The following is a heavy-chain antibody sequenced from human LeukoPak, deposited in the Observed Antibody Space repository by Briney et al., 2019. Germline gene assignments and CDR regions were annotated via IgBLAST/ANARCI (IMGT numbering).Heavy chain of an antibody. V-gene: IGHV3-7*01. J-gene: IGHJ3*02. CDR2: INQGGSDK. CDR3: VSGNDPDYVWGTYRLDAFDI. Sequence: GGSLRLSCAASGFTFSGHWMSWVRQAPGKGLEWVANINQGGSDKYYVDSVKGRFTISRDNAKNSLFLQMNSLRAEDTAVYYCVSGNDPDYVWGTYRLDAFDIWGEGTMVIVST. CDR1: GFTFSGHW. D-gene: IGHD3-16*02.